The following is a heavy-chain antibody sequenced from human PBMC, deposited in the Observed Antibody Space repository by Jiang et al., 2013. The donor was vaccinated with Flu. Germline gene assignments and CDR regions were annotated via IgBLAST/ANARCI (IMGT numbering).Heavy chain of an antibody. J-gene: IGHJ3*02. CDR3: ARVDGDILTGYYDHAFDI. V-gene: IGHV1-18*01. Sequence: EVKKPASSVKVSCKASGYTFTSYGISWVRQAPGQGLEWMGWISAYNGNTNYAQKLQGRVTMTTDTSTSTAYMELRSLRSDDTAVYYCARVDGDILTGYYDHAFDIWGPRDNGHRLF. CDR1: GYTFTSYG. CDR2: ISAYNGNT. D-gene: IGHD3-9*01.